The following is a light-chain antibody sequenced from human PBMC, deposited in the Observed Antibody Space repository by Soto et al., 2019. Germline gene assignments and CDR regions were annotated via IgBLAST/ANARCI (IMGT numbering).Light chain of an antibody. CDR3: QQPGT. J-gene: IGKJ2*01. CDR2: DAS. V-gene: IGKV3-11*01. Sequence: EIVLTQSPATLSLSPGERATLSCRARHSVSSYLAWYQQKPGQAPRLLIYDASNRATGIPARFTGGGSGTDFTLTISSREPEDSAVYYCQQPGTFGQGTKLEIK. CDR1: HSVSSY.